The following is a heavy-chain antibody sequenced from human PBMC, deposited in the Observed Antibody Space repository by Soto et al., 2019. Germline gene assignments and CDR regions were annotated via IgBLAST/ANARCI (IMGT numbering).Heavy chain of an antibody. CDR1: GYTFTTYY. CDR3: ARVPTGRGDYDY. J-gene: IGHJ4*02. V-gene: IGHV1-46*03. D-gene: IGHD3-10*01. Sequence: QVQLVQSGAEVKKPGASVKVSCRASGYTFTTYYMHWVRQAPGQGLEWMGIINPSDGSTSYAKRFQGRVTITRHTSTSTAYMELSSLRSEDTAVYYCARVPTGRGDYDYWGQGTPVTVSS. CDR2: INPSDGST.